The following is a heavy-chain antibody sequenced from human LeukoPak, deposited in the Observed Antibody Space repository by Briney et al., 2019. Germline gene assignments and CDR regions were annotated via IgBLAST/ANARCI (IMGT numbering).Heavy chain of an antibody. J-gene: IGHJ6*03. CDR2: IYTSGST. CDR3: ARGSTIFGVAKDPSAYYYYMDV. Sequence: PSETLSLTCTISGGSISSYYWSWIRQPTGKGLEWIGRIYTSGSTNYNPSLKSRVTMSVDTSKNQFSLKLSSVTAADTAVYYCARGSTIFGVAKDPSAYYYYMDVWGKGTTVTVSS. CDR1: GGSISSYY. V-gene: IGHV4-4*07. D-gene: IGHD3-3*01.